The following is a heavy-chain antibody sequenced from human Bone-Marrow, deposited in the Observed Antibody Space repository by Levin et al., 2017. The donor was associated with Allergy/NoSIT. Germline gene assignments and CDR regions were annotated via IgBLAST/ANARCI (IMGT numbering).Heavy chain of an antibody. D-gene: IGHD3-22*01. Sequence: GGPLRLSCAASGVSFRSDWMSWVRQVPGKGLEWLGRMKSKADGGTPDYAAPVKGRFTISRDESKSTLYLQMNSLKTEDTAIYYCTTDLSSGYHDYYYYYGMDVWGQGTTVTVSS. V-gene: IGHV3-15*01. CDR3: TTDLSSGYHDYYYYYGMDV. J-gene: IGHJ6*02. CDR2: MKSKADGGTP. CDR1: GVSFRSDW.